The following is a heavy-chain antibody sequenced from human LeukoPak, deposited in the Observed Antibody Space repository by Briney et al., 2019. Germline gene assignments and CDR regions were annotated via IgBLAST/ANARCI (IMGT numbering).Heavy chain of an antibody. CDR3: ARTSIVDILTGFPFDY. CDR1: GFTFSSYS. D-gene: IGHD3-9*01. J-gene: IGHJ4*02. Sequence: GGSLRLSCAASGFTFSSYSMNWVRQAPGKGLEWVSFISSSSSYIYYADSVKGRFTISRDNAKNSLYLQMNSLRAEDTAVYYCARTSIVDILTGFPFDYWGQGTLVTVSS. V-gene: IGHV3-21*01. CDR2: ISSSSSYI.